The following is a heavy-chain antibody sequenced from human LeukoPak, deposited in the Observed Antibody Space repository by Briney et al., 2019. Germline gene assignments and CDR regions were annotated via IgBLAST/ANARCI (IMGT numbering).Heavy chain of an antibody. CDR1: GYSFTSYW. CDR2: IYPGDSDT. D-gene: IGHD4-17*01. Sequence: GESLKISCKGSGYSFTSYWIGWVRQMPGKGLEWMGIIYPGDSDTRYSPSFQGQVTISADKSISTAYLQWSSLKASDTAMYYCARTSSGDFAYNWFDPWGQGTLVTVSS. V-gene: IGHV5-51*01. J-gene: IGHJ5*02. CDR3: ARTSSGDFAYNWFDP.